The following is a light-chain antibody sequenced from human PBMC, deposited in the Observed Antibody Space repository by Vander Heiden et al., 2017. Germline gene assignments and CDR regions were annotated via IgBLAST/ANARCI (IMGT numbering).Light chain of an antibody. CDR1: EAIRKY. J-gene: IGKJ1*01. CDR3: QQSVSPPWS. CDR2: GAS. V-gene: IGKV1-39*01. Sequence: DIQVTQSPSSLSASVGDRVTISCRTSEAIRKYLNWYQHKPGQAPKLLVFGASALKSGVPSRFSGDESGTDFTLTISNLQREDFATYYCQQSVSPPWSFGQGTRVEI.